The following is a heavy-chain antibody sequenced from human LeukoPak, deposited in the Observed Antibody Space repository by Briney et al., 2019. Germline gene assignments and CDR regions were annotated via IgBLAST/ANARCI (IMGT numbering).Heavy chain of an antibody. J-gene: IGHJ4*02. D-gene: IGHD6-13*01. CDR3: ARDPRGRSWFDY. CDR2: IIPIFGTA. V-gene: IGHV1-69*13. Sequence: SVKVSCKASGGTFSSYAISWVRQAPGQGLEWMGGIIPIFGTANYAQKFQGRVTITADESTSTAYMELRSLRSDDTAVYYCARDPRGRSWFDYWGQGTLVTVSS. CDR1: GGTFSSYA.